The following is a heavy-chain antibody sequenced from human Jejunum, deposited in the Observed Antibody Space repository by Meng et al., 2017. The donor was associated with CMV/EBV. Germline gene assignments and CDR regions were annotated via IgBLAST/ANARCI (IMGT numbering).Heavy chain of an antibody. J-gene: IGHJ3*01. V-gene: IGHV3-30*01. Sequence: GSGLVFRNHYLHWVRQTPGRGLEWLALASYEGDSKYYAVSVRGRFTISKDNSENTVVLEMNSLGPEDTAVYYCVRSPSILDAFDLWGQGTLVTVSS. D-gene: IGHD5-24*01. CDR1: GLVFRNHY. CDR2: ASYEGDSK. CDR3: VRSPSILDAFDL.